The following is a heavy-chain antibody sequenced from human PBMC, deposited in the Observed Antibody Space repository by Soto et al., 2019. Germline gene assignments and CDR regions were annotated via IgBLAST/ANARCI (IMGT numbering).Heavy chain of an antibody. D-gene: IGHD1-26*01. V-gene: IGHV1-69*12. CDR1: GGTFSSYA. CDR3: ARGRRRVLPPEGGDDY. Sequence: QVQLVQSGAEVKKPGSSVKVSCKASGGTFSSYAISWVRQAPGQGLEWMGGMIPIFGTANYAQKFQGRVTITADESTSTAYMELSSLRSEDTAVYYCARGRRRVLPPEGGDDYWGQGTLVTVSS. J-gene: IGHJ4*02. CDR2: MIPIFGTA.